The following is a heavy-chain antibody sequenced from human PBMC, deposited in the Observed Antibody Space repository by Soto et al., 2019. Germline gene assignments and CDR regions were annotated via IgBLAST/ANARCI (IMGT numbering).Heavy chain of an antibody. CDR3: AKDPSGWYNDAFDI. V-gene: IGHV3-13*01. D-gene: IGHD6-19*01. CDR1: GFTFSSYD. J-gene: IGHJ3*02. CDR2: IGTAGDT. Sequence: GGSLRLSCAASGFTFSSYDMHWVRQATGKGLEWVSAIGTAGDTYYPGSVKGRFTISRENAKNSLYLQMNSLRAGDTAVYYCAKDPSGWYNDAFDIWGQGTMVTVSS.